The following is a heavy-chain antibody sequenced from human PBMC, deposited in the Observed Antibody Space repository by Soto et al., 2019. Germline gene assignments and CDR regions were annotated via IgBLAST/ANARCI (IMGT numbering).Heavy chain of an antibody. CDR2: ISYDGSNK. CDR3: ATGYSYGYAYFDY. D-gene: IGHD5-18*01. V-gene: IGHV3-30-3*01. J-gene: IGHJ4*02. CDR1: GFTFSSYA. Sequence: LRLSCAASGFTFSSYAMHWVRQAPGKGLEWVAVISYDGSNKYYADSVKGRFTISRDNSKNTLYLQMNSLRAEDTAVYYCATGYSYGYAYFDYWGQGTLVTVS.